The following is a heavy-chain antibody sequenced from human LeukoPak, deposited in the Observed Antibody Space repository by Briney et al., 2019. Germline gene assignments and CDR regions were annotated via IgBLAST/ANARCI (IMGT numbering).Heavy chain of an antibody. Sequence: SETLSLTCVVYGGSFSGYYWTWIRQPPGKGLEWIGEINHSGGTNYNPSLKSRVTISVDTSKNQFSLKLNSVTAADTAVYYCARDLYFYYGSGSSSRLWYFDYWGQGTLVTVSS. CDR2: INHSGGT. D-gene: IGHD3-10*01. V-gene: IGHV4-34*01. CDR1: GGSFSGYY. J-gene: IGHJ4*02. CDR3: ARDLYFYYGSGSSSRLWYFDY.